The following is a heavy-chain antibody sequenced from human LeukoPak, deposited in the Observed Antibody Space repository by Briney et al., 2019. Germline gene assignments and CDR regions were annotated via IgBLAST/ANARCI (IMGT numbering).Heavy chain of an antibody. CDR1: GYTFTGYY. V-gene: IGHV1-69*13. CDR3: AGLAVAGPTQYYFDY. Sequence: SVKVSCKASGYTFTGYYMHWVRQAPGQGLEWVGGIIPIFGTANYAQKFQGRVTITADESTCTAYMELSSLRSEDTAVYYCAGLAVAGPTQYYFDYWGQGTLVTVSS. D-gene: IGHD6-19*01. J-gene: IGHJ4*02. CDR2: IIPIFGTA.